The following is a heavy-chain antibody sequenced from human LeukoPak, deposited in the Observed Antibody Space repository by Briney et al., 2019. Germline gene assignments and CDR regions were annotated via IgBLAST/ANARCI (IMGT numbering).Heavy chain of an antibody. CDR2: IYDSGST. J-gene: IGHJ4*02. CDR1: GGSIRSSYYY. Sequence: ASETLSLTCTVSGGSIRSSYYYWGWIRQPPGKGLEWIGSIYDSGSTYYNPSLKSRVTISVDTSKNQFSLQLNSVTPEDTAVYYCARERARDYYFDYWGQGTLVTVSS. CDR3: ARERARDYYFDY. V-gene: IGHV4-39*02. D-gene: IGHD6-6*01.